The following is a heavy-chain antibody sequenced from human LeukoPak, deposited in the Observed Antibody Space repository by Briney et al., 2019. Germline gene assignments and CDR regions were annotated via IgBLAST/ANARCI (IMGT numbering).Heavy chain of an antibody. CDR2: IYYSGST. V-gene: IGHV4-59*08. Sequence: SETLSLTCTVSGGSISSYYWSWIRQPPGKGLEWIGYIYYSGSTNYNPSLKGRVTISVDTSKNQFSLKLSSVTAADTAMYYCARHENGGNSVLDWFDPWGQGTLVTVSS. CDR1: GGSISSYY. CDR3: ARHENGGNSVLDWFDP. J-gene: IGHJ5*02. D-gene: IGHD4-23*01.